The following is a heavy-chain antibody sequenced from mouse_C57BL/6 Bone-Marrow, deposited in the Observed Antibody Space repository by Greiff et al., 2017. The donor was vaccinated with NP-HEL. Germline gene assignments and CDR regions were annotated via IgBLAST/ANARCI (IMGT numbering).Heavy chain of an antibody. CDR1: GYTFTDYY. Sequence: VQLQESGAELVRPGASVKLSCKDSGYTFTDYYINWVKQRPGQGLEWIARIYPGSGNTYYNEKFKGKATLTAEKSSSTAYMQLSSLTSEDSAVYFCARLMGGSYFDYWGQGTTLTVSS. CDR2: IYPGSGNT. D-gene: IGHD1-1*02. V-gene: IGHV1-76*01. CDR3: ARLMGGSYFDY. J-gene: IGHJ2*01.